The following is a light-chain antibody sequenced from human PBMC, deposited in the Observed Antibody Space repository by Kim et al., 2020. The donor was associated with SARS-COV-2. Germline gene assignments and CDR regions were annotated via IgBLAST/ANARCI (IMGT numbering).Light chain of an antibody. CDR1: NIGSKS. CDR2: DDS. V-gene: IGLV3-21*03. CDR3: QVWDSSSDPVV. J-gene: IGLJ2*01. Sequence: APGKTARISSGGNNIGSKSVHWYRQKPGQAPVLVVYDDSDRHSGIRERVSGSNSGNTATLTISRVEAGDEADYYCQVWDSSSDPVVFGGGTQLTVL.